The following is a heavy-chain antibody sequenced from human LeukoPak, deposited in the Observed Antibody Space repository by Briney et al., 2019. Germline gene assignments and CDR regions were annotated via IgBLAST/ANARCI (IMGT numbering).Heavy chain of an antibody. CDR3: ARGGDTGNDMDV. CDR1: GGSISSGDYY. V-gene: IGHV4-30-4*01. J-gene: IGHJ6*02. Sequence: SETLSLTCTVSGGSISSGDYYWSWIRQPPGKGLEWIGYIYYSGSTYYNPSLKSRVTISVDTSKNQFSLKLSSVTAADTAVYYCARGGDTGNDMDVWGQGTTVTVSS. D-gene: IGHD3-16*01. CDR2: IYYSGST.